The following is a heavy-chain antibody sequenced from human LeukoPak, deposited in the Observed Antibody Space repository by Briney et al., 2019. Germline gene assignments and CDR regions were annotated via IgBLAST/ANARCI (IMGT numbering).Heavy chain of an antibody. Sequence: GGSLRLSCAASGFNFRGYAMHWVRLVPGKGLEWVAFLRFDGSNEKYAESLKGRFTISRDNSKDTLYLQINTLRVGDSAVYYCAKEGYVNGVVDYWGQGTLVTVSS. CDR3: AKEGYVNGVVDY. D-gene: IGHD2-15*01. V-gene: IGHV3-30*02. J-gene: IGHJ4*02. CDR2: LRFDGSNE. CDR1: GFNFRGYA.